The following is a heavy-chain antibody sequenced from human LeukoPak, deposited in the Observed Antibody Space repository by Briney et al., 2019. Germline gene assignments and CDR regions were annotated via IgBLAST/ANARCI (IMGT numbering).Heavy chain of an antibody. CDR1: GGSISSYY. CDR2: IYYSGST. V-gene: IGHV4-59*08. J-gene: IGHJ4*02. D-gene: IGHD6-13*01. CDR3: ARRRAAAGVFDY. Sequence: SETLSLTRTVSGGSISSYYWSWIRQPPGKGLEWIGYIYYSGSTNYNPSLKSRVAISVDTSKNQFSLKLSSVTAADTAVYYCARRRAAAGVFDYWGQGTLVTVSS.